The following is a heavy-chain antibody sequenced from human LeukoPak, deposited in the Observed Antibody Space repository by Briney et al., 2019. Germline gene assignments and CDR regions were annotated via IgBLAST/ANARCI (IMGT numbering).Heavy chain of an antibody. Sequence: SETLSLTCTVSGASISRSYWSWIRQPAGKGLEWIGRIYTSGSTNYNPSLKSRVTMSLDTSKSQFSVKLSSVTAADTAVYYCARDLNDSRGYWEAFDIWGQGTMVTVSS. V-gene: IGHV4-4*07. CDR1: GASISRSY. J-gene: IGHJ3*02. D-gene: IGHD3-22*01. CDR3: ARDLNDSRGYWEAFDI. CDR2: IYTSGST.